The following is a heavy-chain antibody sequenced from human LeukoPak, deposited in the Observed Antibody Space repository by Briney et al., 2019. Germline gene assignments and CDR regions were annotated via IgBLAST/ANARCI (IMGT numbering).Heavy chain of an antibody. J-gene: IGHJ4*02. CDR2: IYHSGST. V-gene: IGHV4-59*08. CDR3: ARITGTSRYFDY. CDR1: GGSISSYY. D-gene: IGHD1-7*01. Sequence: SETLSLTCTASGGSISSYYWSWIRQPPGKGQEWIGSIYHSGSTYYNPSLKSRVTISVDTSKNQFSLRLSSVTAADTAVYYCARITGTSRYFDYWGQGTLVTVSS.